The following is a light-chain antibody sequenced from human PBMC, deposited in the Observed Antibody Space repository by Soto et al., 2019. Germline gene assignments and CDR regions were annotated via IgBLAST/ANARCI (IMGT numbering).Light chain of an antibody. V-gene: IGLV2-11*01. Sequence: QSALTQPASVSGSPGQSITISCTGTSSDVGGYNYVSWYQQHPGKAPKFMIYDVSERPSGVPDRFSGSKSGDTASLTISGLQVEDEADYYCCSYAGSYSGVFGGGTKLTVL. CDR3: CSYAGSYSGV. CDR1: SSDVGGYNY. J-gene: IGLJ3*02. CDR2: DVS.